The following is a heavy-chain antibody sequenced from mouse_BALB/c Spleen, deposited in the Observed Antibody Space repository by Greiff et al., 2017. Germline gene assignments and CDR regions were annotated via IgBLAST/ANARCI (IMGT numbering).Heavy chain of an antibody. CDR2: ISSGGSYT. J-gene: IGHJ2*01. V-gene: IGHV5-9-4*01. CDR3: AREGGTSDFDY. D-gene: IGHD4-1*01. Sequence: EVHLVESGGGLVKPGGSLKLSCAASGFTFSSYAMSWVRQSPEKRLEWVAEISSGGSYTYYPDTVTGRFTISRDNAKNTLYLEMSSLRSEDTAMYYCAREGGTSDFDYWGQGTTLTVSS. CDR1: GFTFSSYA.